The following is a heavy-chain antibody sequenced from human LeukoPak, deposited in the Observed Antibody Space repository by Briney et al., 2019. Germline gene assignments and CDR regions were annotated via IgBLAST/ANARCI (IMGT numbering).Heavy chain of an antibody. CDR2: IYYSGST. D-gene: IGHD6-19*01. V-gene: IGHV4-39*01. Sequence: SETLSLTCTVSGGSISSSSYYWGWIRQPPGKGLEWIGSIYYSGSTYYSPSLKSRVTISVDTSKNQFSLKLSSVTAADTAVYYCARAFGTTWSIAVPSHGMAVWGQGTTVTVSS. CDR1: GGSISSSSYY. CDR3: ARAFGTTWSIAVPSHGMAV. J-gene: IGHJ6*02.